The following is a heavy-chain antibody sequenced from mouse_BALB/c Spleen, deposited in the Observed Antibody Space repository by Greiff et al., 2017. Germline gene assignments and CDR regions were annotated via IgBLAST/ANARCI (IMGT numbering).Heavy chain of an antibody. CDR3: ARRIYYYGSSPYAMDY. CDR2: INPSNGGT. Sequence: QVQLQQSGAELVKPGASVKLSCKASGYTFTSYYMYWVKQRPGQGLEWIGEINPSNGGTNFNEKFKSKATLTVDKSSSTAYMELSSLTSEDSAVYYCARRIYYYGSSPYAMDYWGQGTSVTVSS. CDR1: GYTFTSYY. D-gene: IGHD1-1*01. V-gene: IGHV1-53*01. J-gene: IGHJ4*01.